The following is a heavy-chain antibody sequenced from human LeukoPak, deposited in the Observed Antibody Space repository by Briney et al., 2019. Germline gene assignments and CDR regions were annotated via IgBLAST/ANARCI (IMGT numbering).Heavy chain of an antibody. CDR2: ISYDGSNK. CDR3: ARSPGRIPYFDY. D-gene: IGHD2-21*01. Sequence: GGSLRLSCAASGFTFSSYAMHWVRQAPGKGLEWVAVISYDGSNKYYADSVKGRFTISRDNSKNTLYLQMNSLRAEGTAVYYCARSPGRIPYFDYWGQGTLVTVSS. CDR1: GFTFSSYA. J-gene: IGHJ4*02. V-gene: IGHV3-30-3*01.